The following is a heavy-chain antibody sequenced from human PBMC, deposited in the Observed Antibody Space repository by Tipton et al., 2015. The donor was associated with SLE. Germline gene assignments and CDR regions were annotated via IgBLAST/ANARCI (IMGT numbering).Heavy chain of an antibody. CDR3: ARDRGGLVDTGMIEY. Sequence: SLRLSCVASGLTFSSFAMSWVRQAPGKGLEWVSGIGWNSGSIDYADSVKGRFTISRDNAKDSLYLQMNSLRVEDTALYYCARDRGGLVDTGMIEYWGQGTLVTVSS. D-gene: IGHD5-18*01. CDR1: GLTFSSFA. V-gene: IGHV3-9*01. CDR2: IGWNSGSI. J-gene: IGHJ4*02.